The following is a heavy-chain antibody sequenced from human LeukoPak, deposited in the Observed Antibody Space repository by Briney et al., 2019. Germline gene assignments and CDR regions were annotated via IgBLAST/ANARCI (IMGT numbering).Heavy chain of an antibody. CDR3: ARGSPQQYYDILTGYYIEAFDI. Sequence: SVKVSCKASGGTFSSYAISWVRQAPGQGLEWMGRIIPIFGTANYAQKFQGRVTITTDESTSTAYMELSSLRSEDTAVYYCARGSPQQYYDILTGYYIEAFDIWGQGTMVTDSS. CDR2: IIPIFGTA. J-gene: IGHJ3*02. D-gene: IGHD3-9*01. V-gene: IGHV1-69*05. CDR1: GGTFSSYA.